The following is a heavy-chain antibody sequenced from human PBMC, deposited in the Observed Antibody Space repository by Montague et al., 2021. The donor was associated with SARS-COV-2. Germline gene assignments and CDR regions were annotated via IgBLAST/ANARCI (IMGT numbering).Heavy chain of an antibody. Sequence: SETLSLTCTVSGVSITTNYWSWIRKRPGKGMEWNGNINNSGSTYYTHSLKSRVSVTVDVSKNENYLRLTLVSAADTAVYYCAGGGGDYGGNPFDYWGQGTLVTVSS. J-gene: IGHJ4*02. D-gene: IGHD4-23*01. CDR3: AGGGGDYGGNPFDY. CDR1: GVSITTNY. CDR2: INNSGST. V-gene: IGHV4-59*01.